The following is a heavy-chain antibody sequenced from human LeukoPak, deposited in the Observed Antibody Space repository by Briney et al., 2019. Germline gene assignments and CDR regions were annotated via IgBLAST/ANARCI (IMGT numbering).Heavy chain of an antibody. Sequence: GGSLRLSCAASGFSFSSYTMSWVRQAPGKGLEWVSAISGSGGSTYYANSVRGRFTISRDNSKNTLYLQMNSLRAEDTAVYYCAKEGMPNCDFWSGGDYWGQGTLVTVSS. CDR1: GFSFSSYT. CDR3: AKEGMPNCDFWSGGDY. CDR2: ISGSGGST. D-gene: IGHD3-3*01. V-gene: IGHV3-23*01. J-gene: IGHJ4*02.